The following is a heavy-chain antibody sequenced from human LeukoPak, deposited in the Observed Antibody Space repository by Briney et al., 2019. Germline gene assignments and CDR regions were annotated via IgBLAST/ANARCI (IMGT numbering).Heavy chain of an antibody. J-gene: IGHJ5*02. V-gene: IGHV1-18*01. CDR1: GYTFTSYG. D-gene: IGHD3-3*01. CDR2: ISAYNGNT. CDR3: ARDPAAPYYDFWSGYYTTNWFAP. Sequence: EASVKVSCKASGYTFTSYGISWVRQAPGQGLEWMGWISAYNGNTNYAQKLQGRVTMTTDTSTSTAYMELRSLRSDDTAVYYCARDPAAPYYDFWSGYYTTNWFAPWGQGTLVTVSS.